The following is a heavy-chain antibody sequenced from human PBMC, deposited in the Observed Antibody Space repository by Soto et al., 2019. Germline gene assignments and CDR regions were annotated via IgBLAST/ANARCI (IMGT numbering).Heavy chain of an antibody. CDR1: GYTFTSYD. Sequence: QVQLGQSGAEVKKPGSSVKVSCKASGYTFTSYDIHWVRQATGQGLELMGIINPCGDNTSYSQKFQGRVTMTRDTSTSTLYMELSSLRSEDTAVYYCARAYSGYDSWGQGTLGTVSS. V-gene: IGHV1-46*03. CDR2: INPCGDNT. J-gene: IGHJ4*02. D-gene: IGHD5-12*01. CDR3: ARAYSGYDS.